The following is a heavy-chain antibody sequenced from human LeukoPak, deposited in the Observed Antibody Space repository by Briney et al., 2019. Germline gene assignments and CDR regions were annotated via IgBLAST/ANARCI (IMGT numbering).Heavy chain of an antibody. CDR2: ISDNGRTK. V-gene: IGHV3-48*01. CDR3: ATVHFGYFTF. CDR1: GFTFSSTW. D-gene: IGHD3-3*01. Sequence: GGSLRLSCAASGFTFSSTWMNWVRQAPGKGLEWVSHISDNGRTKYYANSVQGRFTVSRDNAKNSLYLQMNSLRADDTAVYYCATVHFGYFTFWGQGTLVPVSS. J-gene: IGHJ4*02.